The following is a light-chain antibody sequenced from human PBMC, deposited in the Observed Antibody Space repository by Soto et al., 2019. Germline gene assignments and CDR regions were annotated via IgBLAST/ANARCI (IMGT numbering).Light chain of an antibody. Sequence: IHVSKSPSTMSASVGARVTVPXRASQSISNYVIWYPQDGVXAPKXXXDGXVSLQRGVPSRLSGRGSGTDFTLTISSLQPEDFATYYCQQSYSTPLTFGQGTKVDIK. CDR2: GXV. CDR3: QQSYSTPLT. V-gene: IGKV1-39*01. CDR1: QSISNY. J-gene: IGKJ1*01.